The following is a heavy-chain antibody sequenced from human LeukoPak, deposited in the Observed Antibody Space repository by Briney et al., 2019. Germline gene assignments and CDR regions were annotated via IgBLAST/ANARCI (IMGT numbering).Heavy chain of an antibody. J-gene: IGHJ4*02. D-gene: IGHD5-18*01. CDR2: ISGSGGST. Sequence: PGGSLRLSCVASGLTFSDYAMSWVRQAPGKGLEWVSAISGSGGSTYYADSVKGRFTISRDNSKNTLYLQMNSLRAEDTAVYYCARGIQLWLHFDYWGQGTLVTVSS. CDR3: ARGIQLWLHFDY. V-gene: IGHV3-23*01. CDR1: GLTFSDYA.